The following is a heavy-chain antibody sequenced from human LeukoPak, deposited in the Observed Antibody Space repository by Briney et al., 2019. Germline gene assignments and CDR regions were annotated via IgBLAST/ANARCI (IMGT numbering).Heavy chain of an antibody. CDR1: GYTFTGYY. CDR2: ISAYNGNT. J-gene: IGHJ4*02. Sequence: ASVKVSCKASGYTFTGYYMHWVRQAPGQGLEWMGWISAYNGNTNYAQKLQGRVTMTTDTSTSTAYMELRSLRSDDTAVYYCARARGLYYYDSSGYWGQGTLVTVSS. D-gene: IGHD3-22*01. CDR3: ARARGLYYYDSSGY. V-gene: IGHV1-18*04.